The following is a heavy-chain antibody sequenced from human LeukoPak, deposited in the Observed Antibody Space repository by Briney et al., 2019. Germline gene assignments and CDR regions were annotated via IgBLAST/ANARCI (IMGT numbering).Heavy chain of an antibody. Sequence: GGSLRLSCAASGFTFGGYSMHWVRQAPGKGLEWVGFISSSGSTISYADSVKGRFTISRDNAKNSLFLQMNSLRDEDTAVYYCFSVHYGDFENYFDYWGQGTLVTVSS. D-gene: IGHD4-17*01. CDR2: ISSSGSTI. CDR3: FSVHYGDFENYFDY. CDR1: GFTFGGYS. V-gene: IGHV3-48*02. J-gene: IGHJ4*02.